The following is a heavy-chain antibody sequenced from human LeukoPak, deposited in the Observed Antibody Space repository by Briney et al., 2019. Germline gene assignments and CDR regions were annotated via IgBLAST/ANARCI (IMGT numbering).Heavy chain of an antibody. V-gene: IGHV3-30*02. CDR2: IYPDGINK. J-gene: IGHJ4*02. Sequence: GGSLRLSCAASGFTFTTYGMHWVRQAPGKGLEWVACIYPDGINKDYADSVKGRFTISRDNSKNTLYLQMNSLRAEDTAVYYCAKDEYSGSYLTTLFDYWGQGTLVTVSS. D-gene: IGHD1-26*01. CDR3: AKDEYSGSYLTTLFDY. CDR1: GFTFTTYG.